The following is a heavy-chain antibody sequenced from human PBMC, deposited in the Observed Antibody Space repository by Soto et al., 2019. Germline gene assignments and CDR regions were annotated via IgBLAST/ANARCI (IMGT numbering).Heavy chain of an antibody. V-gene: IGHV4-39*01. CDR1: GGSITSSSHF. CDR2: IYFTGNT. CDR3: AGQTFTIAAASYGRSNWFDP. D-gene: IGHD6-25*01. Sequence: SETLSLTCSASGGSITSSSHFWGWVRQPPGKGLEWIGTIYFTGNTYYPPSLKSRLTMSIDTSKNEFSLRLNSVTAADTAVYYCAGQTFTIAAASYGRSNWFDPWGPGTLVTVSS. J-gene: IGHJ5*02.